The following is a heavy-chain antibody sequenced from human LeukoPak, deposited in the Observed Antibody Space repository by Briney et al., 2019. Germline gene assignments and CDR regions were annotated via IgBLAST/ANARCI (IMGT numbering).Heavy chain of an antibody. CDR2: ITWNGGST. CDR1: GFTFDDYA. V-gene: IGHV3-20*01. CDR3: ARTPIGFCSGTSCTLYYFDF. Sequence: GGSLRLSCAASGFTFDDYAMTWVRQDPGKGLEWVSTITWNGGSTNYADSVKGRFTISRDNAKNSLYLEINSLRAEDTALYHCARTPIGFCSGTSCTLYYFDFWGQGTLVTVSS. J-gene: IGHJ4*02. D-gene: IGHD2-2*01.